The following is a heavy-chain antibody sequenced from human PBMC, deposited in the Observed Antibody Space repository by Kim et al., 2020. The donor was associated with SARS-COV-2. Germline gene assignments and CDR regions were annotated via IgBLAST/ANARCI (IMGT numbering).Heavy chain of an antibody. D-gene: IGHD3-10*01. V-gene: IGHV4-30-4*01. CDR2: IYYSGST. CDR3: ARDSGGWFGGIDY. J-gene: IGHJ4*02. CDR1: GGSISSGDYY. Sequence: SETLSLTCTVSGGSISSGDYYWSWIRQPPGKGLEWIGYIYYSGSTYYNPSLKSRVTISVDTSKNQFSLKLSSVTAADTAVYYCARDSGGWFGGIDYWGQGTMVTVSS.